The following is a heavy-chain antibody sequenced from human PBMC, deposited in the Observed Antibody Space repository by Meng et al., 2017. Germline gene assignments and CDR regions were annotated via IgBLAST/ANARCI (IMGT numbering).Heavy chain of an antibody. Sequence: ITLKKAGPPLMKPTKTRTLTCTFSGFSLSTSGVGVGWIRQPPGKALEWLALIYWDDDKRYSPSLKSRLTITKDTSKNQVVLTMTNMDPVDTATYYCAHRLGSSGVAYWGQGTLVTVSS. CDR1: GFSLSTSGVG. D-gene: IGHD6-19*01. CDR3: AHRLGSSGVAY. CDR2: IYWDDDK. V-gene: IGHV2-5*02. J-gene: IGHJ4*02.